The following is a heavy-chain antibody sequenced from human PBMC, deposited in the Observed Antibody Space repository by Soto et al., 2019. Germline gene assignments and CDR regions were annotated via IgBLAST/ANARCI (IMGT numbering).Heavy chain of an antibody. Sequence: ASVKVSCKASGYTFTGYYMHWVRQAPGQGLEWMGWINPNSGGTNYAQKFQGRVTITADESTSTAYMELSSLRSEDTAVYYCARVNGSSWYGSRGAFDIWGQGTMVTVSS. V-gene: IGHV1-2*02. CDR1: GYTFTGYY. D-gene: IGHD6-13*01. CDR3: ARVNGSSWYGSRGAFDI. CDR2: INPNSGGT. J-gene: IGHJ3*02.